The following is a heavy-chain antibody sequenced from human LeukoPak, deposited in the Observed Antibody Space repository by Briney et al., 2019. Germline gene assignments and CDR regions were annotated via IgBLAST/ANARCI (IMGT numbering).Heavy chain of an antibody. CDR3: ARDALYADPSYYYMDV. Sequence: GGSLRLSCAASGFTFNTYWMSWVRQAPGKGLEWVANIKQDGSDIYYVDSVTGRFTISRDNAMNSLYLQMNSLRAEDTAVYYCARDALYADPSYYYMDVWGKGTTVTVSS. J-gene: IGHJ6*03. V-gene: IGHV3-7*01. D-gene: IGHD4-17*01. CDR2: IKQDGSDI. CDR1: GFTFNTYW.